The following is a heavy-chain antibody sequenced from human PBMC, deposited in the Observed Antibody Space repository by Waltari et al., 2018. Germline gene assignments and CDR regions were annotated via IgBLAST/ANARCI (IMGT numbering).Heavy chain of an antibody. CDR1: GFTFSSNS. CDR2: ISSSSSYI. D-gene: IGHD6-13*01. J-gene: IGHJ4*02. CDR3: ARGRSKGYSSSWYGDY. V-gene: IGHV3-21*01. Sequence: EVQLVESGGGLVKPGGSLRLSCAASGFTFSSNSMNWVRPAHGKGREWVASISSSSSYIYYADTVKGRFTISRDNAKNSRDLQMNSLRAEDTAVYYCARGRSKGYSSSWYGDYWGQGTLVTVSS.